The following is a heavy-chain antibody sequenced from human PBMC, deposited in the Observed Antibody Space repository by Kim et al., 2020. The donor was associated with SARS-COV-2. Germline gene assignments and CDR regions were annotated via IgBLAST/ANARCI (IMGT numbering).Heavy chain of an antibody. Sequence: GESLKISCKGSGYSFTSYWIGWVRQMPGKGLEWMGIIYPGDSDTRYSPSFQGQVTISADKSISTTYLQWSSLKASDTAMYYCAAHPVVGAEGYYFDYWGQGTLVTVSS. CDR3: AAHPVVGAEGYYFDY. CDR1: GYSFTSYW. J-gene: IGHJ4*02. D-gene: IGHD1-26*01. CDR2: IYPGDSDT. V-gene: IGHV5-51*01.